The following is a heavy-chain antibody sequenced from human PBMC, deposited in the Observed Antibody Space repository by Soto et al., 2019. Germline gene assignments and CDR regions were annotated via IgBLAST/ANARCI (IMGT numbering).Heavy chain of an antibody. V-gene: IGHV1-69*02. D-gene: IGHD2-21*02. Sequence: QVQLVQSGAEVKKPGSSVKVSCKASGGTFSSYTISWVRQAPGQGLEWMGRIIPILGIANYAQKFQGRVTITAEKSTSTAYMELSSLRSEDTAVYYCASPAYCGGDCYSDLDYWGQGTLVTVSS. CDR1: GGTFSSYT. CDR2: IIPILGIA. J-gene: IGHJ4*02. CDR3: ASPAYCGGDCYSDLDY.